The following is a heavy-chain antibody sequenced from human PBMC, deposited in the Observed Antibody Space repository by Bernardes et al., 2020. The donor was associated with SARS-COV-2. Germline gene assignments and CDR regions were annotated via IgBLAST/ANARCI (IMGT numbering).Heavy chain of an antibody. V-gene: IGHV3-7*03. CDR1: GFTFSSYW. Sequence: GGSLRLSCAASGFTFSSYWMSWVRQAPGKGLEWVANIKQDGSERYYVDSVKGRFTISRDNAKNSLYLQMNSLRAEDTAVYYCARDELGNGGNYYYYGMDVWGQGTTVTVSS. CDR2: IKQDGSER. J-gene: IGHJ6*02. D-gene: IGHD2-15*01. CDR3: ARDELGNGGNYYYYGMDV.